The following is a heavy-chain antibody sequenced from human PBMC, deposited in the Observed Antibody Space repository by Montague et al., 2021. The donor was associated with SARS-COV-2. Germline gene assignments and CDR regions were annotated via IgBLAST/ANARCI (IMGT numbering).Heavy chain of an antibody. V-gene: IGHV4-39*01. CDR3: ARTNYDFWRGHQRGGAFDI. J-gene: IGHJ3*02. D-gene: IGHD3-3*01. Sequence: SETLSLTCTVSGGSISSSDYYWGWIRQPPGKGLEWIGSLFYSVNTYYNPSLKSRVTISVDTSKNQFSLKLGSVTAADTAVYYCARTNYDFWRGHQRGGAFDIWGQGTTVTVSS. CDR1: GGSISSSDYY. CDR2: LFYSVNT.